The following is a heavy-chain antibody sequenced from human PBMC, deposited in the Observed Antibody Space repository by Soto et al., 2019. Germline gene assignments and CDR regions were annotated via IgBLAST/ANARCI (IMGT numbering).Heavy chain of an antibody. J-gene: IGHJ4*02. D-gene: IGHD1-26*01. V-gene: IGHV3-23*01. CDR3: AKDRRYSGSQVYYFDY. CDR1: GFTFSSYA. CDR2: ISGSGGST. Sequence: GGSLRLSCAASGFTFSSYAMSWVRQAPGKGLEWVSAISGSGGSTYYADSVKGRFTISRDNSKNTLYLQMNSLRAEDTAVYYCAKDRRYSGSQVYYFDYWGQGTLVTVSS.